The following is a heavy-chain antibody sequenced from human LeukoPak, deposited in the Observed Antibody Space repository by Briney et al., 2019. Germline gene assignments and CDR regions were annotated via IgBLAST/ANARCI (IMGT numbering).Heavy chain of an antibody. J-gene: IGHJ3*02. D-gene: IGHD2-15*01. CDR1: GYRFTSYW. CDR3: ARHCSGGGCHDAFDI. V-gene: IGHV5-10-1*01. CDR2: IDPSDSYT. Sequence: GESLKISCKGSGYRFTSYWITWVRQMPGKGLEWMGRIDPSDSYTNYSPSFQGHVTFSADKSISAAYLQWSSLKASDSAMYYCARHCSGGGCHDAFDIWGQGTVVTVSP.